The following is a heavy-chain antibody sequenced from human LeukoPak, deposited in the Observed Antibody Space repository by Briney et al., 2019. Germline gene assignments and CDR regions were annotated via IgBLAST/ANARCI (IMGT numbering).Heavy chain of an antibody. CDR2: INHSGST. CDR1: GGSFSGYY. J-gene: IGHJ5*02. V-gene: IGHV4-34*01. D-gene: IGHD5-18*01. CDR3: ANLVGYNYNWFDP. Sequence: SETLSLTCAVYGGSFSGYYWSWIRQPPGKGLEWIGEINHSGSTNYNPSLKSRVTISVDTSKNQFSLKLSSVTAADTAVYYCANLVGYNYNWFDPWSQGTLVTVSS.